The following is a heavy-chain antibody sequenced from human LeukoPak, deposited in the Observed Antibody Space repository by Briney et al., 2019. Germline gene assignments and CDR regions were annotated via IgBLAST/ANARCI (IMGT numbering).Heavy chain of an antibody. D-gene: IGHD2-15*01. V-gene: IGHV3-30*02. J-gene: IGHJ6*04. CDR1: GFTFSNYG. CDR3: ARNRLRATATYMDV. Sequence: GGSLRLSCVASGFTFSNYGMHWVRQAPGKGLEWVAFIEYDGTDTHFADSVRGRFTISRDNSEDTLYLQIITLRAMDTAVYYCARNRLRATATYMDVWGKGTTVTVSS. CDR2: IEYDGTDT.